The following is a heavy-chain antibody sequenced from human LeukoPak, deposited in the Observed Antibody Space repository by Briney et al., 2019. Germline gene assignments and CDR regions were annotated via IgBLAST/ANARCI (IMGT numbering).Heavy chain of an antibody. J-gene: IGHJ4*02. V-gene: IGHV3-53*05. D-gene: IGHD3-22*01. CDR2: IYGGGST. Sequence: PGGSLRLSCAATGLSVSSNFMSWVRQAPGKGLEWVSVIYGGGSTYYADSVKGRFTISRDNSKNTLYLQMNSLRAEDTAVYYCAKDSNTYYYDSSGYYFDYWGQGTLVTVSS. CDR3: AKDSNTYYYDSSGYYFDY. CDR1: GLSVSSNF.